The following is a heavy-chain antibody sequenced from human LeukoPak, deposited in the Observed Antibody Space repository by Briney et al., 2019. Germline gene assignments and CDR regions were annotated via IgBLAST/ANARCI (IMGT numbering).Heavy chain of an antibody. V-gene: IGHV4-34*01. J-gene: IGHJ4*02. CDR3: ARGGWELPEGSLDY. CDR2: INHSGST. CDR1: GGSFSGYY. Sequence: SETLSLTCAVYGGSFSGYYWSWIRQPPGKGLEWLGEINHSGSTNYNPSLKSRVIISVDASKNQFSLKLSSVTAADTAVYYCARGGWELPEGSLDYWGQGTLVTVSS. D-gene: IGHD1-26*01.